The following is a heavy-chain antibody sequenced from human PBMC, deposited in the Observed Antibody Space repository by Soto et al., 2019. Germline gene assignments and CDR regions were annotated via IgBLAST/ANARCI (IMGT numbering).Heavy chain of an antibody. CDR2: IYHTGNA. D-gene: IGHD3-22*01. V-gene: IGHV4-39*01. CDR3: ARDFFDSSDYTTNWFDP. Sequence: SETLSLTCSVSGDSISNSRFYWDWIRQPPGEGLEWIGSIYHTGNAYDNPSLKSRVTISVDTSKNQFSLKLTSVTAADAALYYCARDFFDSSDYTTNWFDPWGQGTLVTVS. J-gene: IGHJ5*02. CDR1: GDSISNSRFY.